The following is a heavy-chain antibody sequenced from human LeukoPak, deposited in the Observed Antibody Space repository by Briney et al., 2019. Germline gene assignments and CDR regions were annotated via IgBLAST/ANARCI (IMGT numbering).Heavy chain of an antibody. Sequence: SETLSLTCTVSGGSISSYSWSWIRQPPGKGLEWIGYIYYSGSTNYNPSLKSRVTISVDTSKNQFSLKLSSVTAADTAVYYCARHSKYYYDSSGSYVGYFQHWGQGTLVTVSS. D-gene: IGHD3-22*01. CDR2: IYYSGST. CDR1: GGSISSYS. V-gene: IGHV4-59*08. CDR3: ARHSKYYYDSSGSYVGYFQH. J-gene: IGHJ1*01.